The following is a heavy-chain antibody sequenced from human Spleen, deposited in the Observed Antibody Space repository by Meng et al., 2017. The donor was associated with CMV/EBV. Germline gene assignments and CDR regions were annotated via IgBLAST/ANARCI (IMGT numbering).Heavy chain of an antibody. Sequence: ASVKVSCKASAYTFTGYYMHWVRQAPGQGLEWMGWINANSGGTNYAQKFQCRVTMTRDTSISTAYMELSRLRSDDTAVYYWASGKNDSSGYKFDPLGQGTLVTVSS. CDR1: AYTFTGYY. D-gene: IGHD3-22*01. J-gene: IGHJ5*02. V-gene: IGHV1-2*02. CDR3: ASGKNDSSGYKFDP. CDR2: INANSGGT.